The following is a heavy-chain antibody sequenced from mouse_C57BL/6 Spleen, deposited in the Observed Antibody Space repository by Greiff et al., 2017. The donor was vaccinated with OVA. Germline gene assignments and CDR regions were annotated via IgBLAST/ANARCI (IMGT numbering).Heavy chain of an antibody. J-gene: IGHJ2*01. CDR2: INPNNGGT. Sequence: EVQLQQSGPELVKPGASVKISCKASGYTFTDYYMNWVKQSHGKSLEWIGDINPNNGGTSYNQKFKGKATLTVDKSSSTAYMQLSSLTSEDSAVYYCARSEANWVYYFDYWGQGTTLTVSS. CDR3: ARSEANWVYYFDY. CDR1: GYTFTDYY. V-gene: IGHV1-26*01. D-gene: IGHD4-1*01.